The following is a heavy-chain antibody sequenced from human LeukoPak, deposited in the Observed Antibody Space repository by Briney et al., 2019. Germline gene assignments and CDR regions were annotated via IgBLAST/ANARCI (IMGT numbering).Heavy chain of an antibody. J-gene: IGHJ4*02. Sequence: KTGGSLRLSCAASGFTFSSYSMNWVRQAPGKGLEWVSSISSSSSYIYYADSVKGRFTISRDNAKNSLYLQMNSLRAEDTAVYYCARGGGGCSSTSCYRIPPDYWGQGTLVTVSS. V-gene: IGHV3-21*01. CDR3: ARGGGGCSSTSCYRIPPDY. CDR1: GFTFSSYS. CDR2: ISSSSSYI. D-gene: IGHD2-2*02.